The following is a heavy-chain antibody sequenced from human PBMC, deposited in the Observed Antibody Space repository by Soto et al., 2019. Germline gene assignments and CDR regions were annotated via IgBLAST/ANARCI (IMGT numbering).Heavy chain of an antibody. CDR2: IYWDDDK. V-gene: IGHV2-5*02. CDR1: GFSLGASRAG. CDR3: AHRRSNGWYDFDY. Sequence: QISLKESGPTLVKPTQTITLTCTFSGFSLGASRAGEGWIRQPPGKTLEWHALIYWDDDKRYSPSLNSRLPITKDTSKNQVVLTMTNMDPVDTVTYYCAHRRSNGWYDFDYWGPGTLVTVSS. J-gene: IGHJ4*02. D-gene: IGHD6-19*01.